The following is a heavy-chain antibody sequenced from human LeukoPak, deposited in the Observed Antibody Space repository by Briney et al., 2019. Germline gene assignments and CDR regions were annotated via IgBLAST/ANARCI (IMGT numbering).Heavy chain of an antibody. CDR3: AKEIDTLGTNAFDI. Sequence: GVSLRLSCAASGFIFYDYPMHWVPQAPGKGLEWVSLINEDGGKTLYADSVRGRFTISRDNSKNSLYLQMNSLRTEDTALYYCAKEIDTLGTNAFDIWGQGTIVTVSS. V-gene: IGHV3-43*02. CDR1: GFIFYDYP. CDR2: INEDGGKT. D-gene: IGHD2-15*01. J-gene: IGHJ3*02.